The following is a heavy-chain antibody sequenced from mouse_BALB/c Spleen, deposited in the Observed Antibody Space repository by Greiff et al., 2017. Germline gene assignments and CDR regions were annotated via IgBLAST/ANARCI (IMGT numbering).Heavy chain of an antibody. Sequence: EVQLQQSGAELVKPGASVKLSCTASGFNIKDTYMHWVKQRPEQGLEWIGRIDPANGNTKYDPKFQGKATITADTSSNTAYLQLSSLTSEDTAVYYCARMDYVPFFAYWGQGTLVTVSA. V-gene: IGHV14-3*02. D-gene: IGHD2-4*01. CDR2: IDPANGNT. CDR1: GFNIKDTY. J-gene: IGHJ3*01. CDR3: ARMDYVPFFAY.